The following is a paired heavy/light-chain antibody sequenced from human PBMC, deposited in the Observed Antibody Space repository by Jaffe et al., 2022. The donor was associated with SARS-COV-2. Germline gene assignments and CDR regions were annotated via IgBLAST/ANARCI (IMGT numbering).Heavy chain of an antibody. CDR2: IYYSGST. D-gene: IGHD2-15*01. CDR1: GGSISSSSYY. CDR3: ARHLVDIVVVVAATGWFDP. V-gene: IGHV4-39*01. Sequence: QLQLQESGPGLVKPSETLSLTCTVSGGSISSSSYYWGWIRQPPGKGLEWIGSIYYSGSTYYNPSLKSRVTISVDTSKNQFSLKLSSVTAADTAVYYCARHLVDIVVVVAATGWFDPWGQGTLVTVSS. J-gene: IGHJ5*02.
Light chain of an antibody. Sequence: EIVLTQSPATLSLSPGERATLSCGASQSVSSSYLAWYQQKPGLAPRLLIYDASSRATGIPDRFSGSGSGTDFTLTISRLEPEDFAVYYCQQYGSSPGFGGGTKVEIK. CDR1: QSVSSSY. CDR2: DAS. CDR3: QQYGSSPG. J-gene: IGKJ4*02. V-gene: IGKV3D-20*01.